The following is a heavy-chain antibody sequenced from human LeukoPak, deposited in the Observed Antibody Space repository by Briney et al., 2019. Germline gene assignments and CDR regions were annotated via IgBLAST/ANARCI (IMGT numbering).Heavy chain of an antibody. V-gene: IGHV1-69*06. CDR3: AREAGGSNAFDI. J-gene: IGHJ3*02. CDR1: GGTFSSYA. Sequence: SVKVSCKASGGTFSSYAISWVRQAPGQGLEWMGGIIPIFGTANYAQKFQGRVTITADKSTSTAYMELSSLRSEDTAMYYCAREAGGSNAFDIWGQGTMVTVSS. D-gene: IGHD2-2*01. CDR2: IIPIFGTA.